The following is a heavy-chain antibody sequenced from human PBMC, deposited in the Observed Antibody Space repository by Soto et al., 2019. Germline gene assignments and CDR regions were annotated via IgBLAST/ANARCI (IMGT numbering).Heavy chain of an antibody. CDR1: GGSISSSSYY. CDR3: ARHRAVSDIVVVVAADAFDI. D-gene: IGHD2-15*01. Sequence: QLQLQESGPGLVKPSETLSLTCTVSGGSISSSSYYWGWIRQPPGKGLEWIGSIYYSGSTYYNPSLKSRVTISVDTSKNQFSLKLSSVTAADTAVYYCARHRAVSDIVVVVAADAFDIWGQGTMVTVSS. J-gene: IGHJ3*02. CDR2: IYYSGST. V-gene: IGHV4-39*01.